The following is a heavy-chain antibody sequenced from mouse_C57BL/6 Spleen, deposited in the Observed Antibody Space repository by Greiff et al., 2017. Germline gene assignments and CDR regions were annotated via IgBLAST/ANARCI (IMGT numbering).Heavy chain of an antibody. D-gene: IGHD2-4*01. Sequence: EVQLQQSGPELVKPGASVKISCKASGYSFTDYNMNWVKQSNGKSLAWIGVINPNYGTPSYNKKFKGKATLTVDQSSSTAYMQLNRLTSEDSAVYCARREGEYDYDGAWFADWGQGTLVTVSA. CDR1: GYSFTDYN. CDR2: INPNYGTP. J-gene: IGHJ3*01. V-gene: IGHV1-39*01. CDR3: ARREGEYDYDGAWFAD.